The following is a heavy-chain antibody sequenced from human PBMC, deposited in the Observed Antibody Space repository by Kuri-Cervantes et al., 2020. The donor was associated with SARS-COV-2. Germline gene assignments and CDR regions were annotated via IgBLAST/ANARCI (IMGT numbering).Heavy chain of an antibody. D-gene: IGHD6-19*01. CDR2: IRYDGSNK. J-gene: IGHJ4*02. CDR1: GFTFSSYG. CDR3: AKERSNRVAVAQ. Sequence: GESLKISCAASGFTFSSYGMHWVRQAPGKGQEWVAFIRYDGSNKYYADSVKGRFTISRDNSKNTLYLQMNSLRAEDTAVYYCAKERSNRVAVAQWGQGTLVTVSS. V-gene: IGHV3-30*02.